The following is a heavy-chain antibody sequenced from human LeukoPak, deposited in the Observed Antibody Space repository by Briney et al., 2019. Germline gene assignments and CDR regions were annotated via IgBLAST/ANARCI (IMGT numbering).Heavy chain of an antibody. CDR2: IRYDGSNK. Sequence: GGSLRLSCAASGFTFSSYGMHWVRQAPGKGLEGVAFIRYDGSNKYYADSVKGRFTISRDNSKNTLYLQMNSLRAEDTAVYYCASGRRGGGDPICDAFDIWGQGTMVTVSS. D-gene: IGHD2-21*02. V-gene: IGHV3-30*02. CDR3: ASGRRGGGDPICDAFDI. J-gene: IGHJ3*02. CDR1: GFTFSSYG.